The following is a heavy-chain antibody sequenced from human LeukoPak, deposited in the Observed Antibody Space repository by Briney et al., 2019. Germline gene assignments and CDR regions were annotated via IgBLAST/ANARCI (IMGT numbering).Heavy chain of an antibody. D-gene: IGHD5-12*01. J-gene: IGHJ6*02. V-gene: IGHV3-48*02. CDR2: INMSSTMM. CDR1: VFTFSDYN. CDR3: ERGLRPHGMDV. Sequence: GWSLRLSCTSTVFTFSDYNRNWVRQAPGKGLEGIAYINMSSTMMYYSDSVEGRFILSRDHARHLLYLQMNSLRDDDTGVYYCERGLRPHGMDVWGQGTTVTVS.